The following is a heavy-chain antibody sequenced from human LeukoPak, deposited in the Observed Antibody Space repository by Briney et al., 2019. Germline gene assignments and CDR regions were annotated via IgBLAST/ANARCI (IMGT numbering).Heavy chain of an antibody. CDR1: GGSINGGSYY. J-gene: IGHJ4*02. CDR2: IYATGST. D-gene: IGHD3-22*01. CDR3: ATGRDSSGYFYFLDF. Sequence: SETLSLTCTVSGGSINGGSYYWSWIRQPAGKGLEWIGHIYATGSTDYNPSLKSRVTLSIDTSKNQFSLKLSSVTAADTAVYYCATGRDSSGYFYFLDFWGQGTLVTVSS. V-gene: IGHV4-61*09.